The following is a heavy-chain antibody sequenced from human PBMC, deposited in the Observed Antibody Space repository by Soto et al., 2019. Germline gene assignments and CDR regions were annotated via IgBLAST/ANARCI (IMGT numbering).Heavy chain of an antibody. V-gene: IGHV3-23*01. J-gene: IGHJ6*02. CDR3: AKDALGDYFYYGMDV. CDR1: GFTFNNYA. CDR2: ISDSGGRT. Sequence: EVQLLESGGGLVQPGGSLRLSCAVSGFTFNNYAMNWVRQAPGKGLEGVSSISDSGGRTYYADSVKGRFTISRDNSKNTLYLQMNSLRAEDTAIYYCAKDALGDYFYYGMDVWGQGTTVTVSS.